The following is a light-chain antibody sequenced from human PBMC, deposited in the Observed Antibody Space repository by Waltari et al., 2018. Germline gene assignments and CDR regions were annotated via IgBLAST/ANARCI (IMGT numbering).Light chain of an antibody. CDR1: GPNSGAGYC. V-gene: IGLV1-40*01. J-gene: IGLJ3*02. CDR3: QSYDTSLSVV. CDR2: GST. Sequence: QSVLTQPPSVSGAPGQRVTISCPGSGPNSGAGYCVHWYHQLPRAAPKLLIYGSTSRPLGVPARFFGSTSGTSASLAITGLQAEDEADYYCQSYDTSLSVVFGGGTKLTVL.